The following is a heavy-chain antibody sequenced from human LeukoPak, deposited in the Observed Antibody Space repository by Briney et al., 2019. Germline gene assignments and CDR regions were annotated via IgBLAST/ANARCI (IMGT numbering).Heavy chain of an antibody. CDR2: ISYDGSNK. CDR3: ARELYLPAARRGPGFDY. V-gene: IGHV3-30-3*01. Sequence: GGSLRLSCAASGFTFSSYAMHWVRQAPGKGLEWVAVISYDGSNKYYADSVKGRFTISRDNSKNTLYLQMNSLRAEDTAVYYCARELYLPAARRGPGFDYWGQGTLVTVSS. D-gene: IGHD2-2*01. J-gene: IGHJ4*02. CDR1: GFTFSSYA.